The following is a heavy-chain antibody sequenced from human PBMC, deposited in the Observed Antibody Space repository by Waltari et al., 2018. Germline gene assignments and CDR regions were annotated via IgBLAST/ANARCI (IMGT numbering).Heavy chain of an antibody. CDR3: AREEITFGGDYRFDY. CDR2: ISYDGSNK. J-gene: IGHJ4*02. V-gene: IGHV3-30-3*01. D-gene: IGHD3-16*01. CDR1: GFTLSSYA. Sequence: QVQLVESGGGVVQPGRSLRLSCAASGFTLSSYAMHWVRQAPGKGLEWVAVISYDGSNKYYADSVKGRFTISRDNSKNTLYLQMNSLRAEDTAVYYCAREEITFGGDYRFDYWGQGTLVTVSS.